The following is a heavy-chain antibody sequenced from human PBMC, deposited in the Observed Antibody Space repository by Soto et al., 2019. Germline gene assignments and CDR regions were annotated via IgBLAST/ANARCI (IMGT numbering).Heavy chain of an antibody. Sequence: PSETLSLTCAVYGGSFSGYYLSWIRQPPGKGLECIGEINHSGSTNYNPSLKSRVTISVDTSKNQFSLKLSSVTAADTAVYYCARLSLLRLAKFNYGDYLHYYFDYWGQGTLVTVYS. CDR1: GGSFSGYY. V-gene: IGHV4-34*01. CDR2: INHSGST. J-gene: IGHJ4*02. D-gene: IGHD4-17*01. CDR3: ARLSLLRLAKFNYGDYLHYYFDY.